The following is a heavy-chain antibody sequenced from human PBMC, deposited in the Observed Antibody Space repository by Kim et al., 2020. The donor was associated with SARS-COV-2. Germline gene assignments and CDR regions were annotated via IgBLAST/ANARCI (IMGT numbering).Heavy chain of an antibody. CDR3: ARVIWGSFRYTDY. V-gene: IGHV7-4-1*02. CDR2: INTDTGNP. D-gene: IGHD3-16*02. CDR1: GYTFTNNA. Sequence: ASVKVSCKASGYTFTNNAISWVRQAPGQGLEWMGWINTDTGNPTYAQAFTGRFVFSLDTSVSTAFLPISSLKAEATARYYCARVIWGSFRYTDYWGQGTLVTVSS. J-gene: IGHJ4*02.